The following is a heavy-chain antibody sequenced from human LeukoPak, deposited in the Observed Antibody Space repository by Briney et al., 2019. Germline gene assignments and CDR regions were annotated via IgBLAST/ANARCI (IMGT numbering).Heavy chain of an antibody. CDR2: TSYDESEK. Sequence: GGSLRLSCAASGFTFSDYGMNWVRQAPGKGLEWVAITSYDESEKYYVDSVKGRFTISRDNFKNTLYLQMNSLRAEDTAVYYCARSEGITIFGVAAWGQGTLVTVSS. CDR3: ARSEGITIFGVAA. J-gene: IGHJ5*02. CDR1: GFTFSDYG. D-gene: IGHD3-3*01. V-gene: IGHV3-30*03.